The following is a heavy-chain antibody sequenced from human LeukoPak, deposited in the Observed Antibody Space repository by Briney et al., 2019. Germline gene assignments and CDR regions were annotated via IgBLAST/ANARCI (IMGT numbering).Heavy chain of an antibody. J-gene: IGHJ6*03. V-gene: IGHV3-23*01. Sequence: GGSLRLSCAASGFTFSSYAMSWVRQAPGKGLEWVSAISGSGGSTYYADSVKGRFTISRDNSKSTLYLQMNSLRAEDTALYYCARGYSGYGGYYYYYMDVWGKGTTVTVSS. D-gene: IGHD5-12*01. CDR3: ARGYSGYGGYYYYYMDV. CDR2: ISGSGGST. CDR1: GFTFSSYA.